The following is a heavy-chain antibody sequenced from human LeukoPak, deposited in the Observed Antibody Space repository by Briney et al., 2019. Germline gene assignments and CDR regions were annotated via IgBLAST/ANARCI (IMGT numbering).Heavy chain of an antibody. D-gene: IGHD1-14*01. CDR2: MNPNSGDT. J-gene: IGHJ5*02. V-gene: IGHV1-8*01. CDR3: ARGRTRKGNWFDP. Sequence: ASVKVSCKASGYTFTSYDINWVRQATGQGLEWMGWMNPNSGDTGYAQKFQGRVTMTRNTSISTAYMELSSLRSEDTAVYYCARGRTRKGNWFDPWGQGTLVTVSS. CDR1: GYTFTSYD.